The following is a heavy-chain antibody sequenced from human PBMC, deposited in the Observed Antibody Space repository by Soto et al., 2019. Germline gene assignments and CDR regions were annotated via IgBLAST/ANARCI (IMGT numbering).Heavy chain of an antibody. CDR3: ARGRDRIVGAGDAFDI. Sequence: EVQLVESGGGLVQPGGSPRLSCAASGFTFSRYEMTWVRQAPGKGLEWISYISSSGTTIYYADSVKGRFTISRDNAKNSLYLQMNSLRAEDTAVYYCARGRDRIVGAGDAFDIWCQGTLVTVSS. V-gene: IGHV3-48*03. J-gene: IGHJ3*02. D-gene: IGHD1-26*01. CDR2: ISSSGTTI. CDR1: GFTFSRYE.